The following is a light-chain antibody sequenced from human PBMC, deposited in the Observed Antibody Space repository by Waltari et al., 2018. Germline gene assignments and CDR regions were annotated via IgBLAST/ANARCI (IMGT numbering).Light chain of an antibody. Sequence: DIQMTQSPSSLSASVGDRVTITCQASQDISNYLNWYQQKPGKDPKPLIYDASNLETGVPSRFSGSGSGTDFTFTISSLQPEDIATYYCQQYDNLPSYTFGQGTKLEIK. J-gene: IGKJ2*01. CDR1: QDISNY. CDR2: DAS. CDR3: QQYDNLPSYT. V-gene: IGKV1-33*01.